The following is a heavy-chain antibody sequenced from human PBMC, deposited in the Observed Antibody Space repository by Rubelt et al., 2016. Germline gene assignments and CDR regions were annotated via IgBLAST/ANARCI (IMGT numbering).Heavy chain of an antibody. CDR3: AMYSSGGPHY. Sequence: QVQLVESGGGVVQPGRSLRLSCAASGFTFSSYGMHWVRQAPGKGLEWVAVIWYDGSNKYYADSVKGRLTIARDNSKNTLYLQMNSLRAEDTAVYYCAMYSSGGPHYWGQGTLVTVSS. CDR1: GFTFSSYG. J-gene: IGHJ4*02. D-gene: IGHD6-19*01. CDR2: IWYDGSNK. V-gene: IGHV3-33*01.